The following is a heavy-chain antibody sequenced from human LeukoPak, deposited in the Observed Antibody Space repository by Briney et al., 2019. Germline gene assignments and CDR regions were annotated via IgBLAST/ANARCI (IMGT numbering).Heavy chain of an antibody. D-gene: IGHD1-26*01. Sequence: ASVKVCCKPSGYIFTAFYTHWVRQAPGQGLEWMGWVDPRNGATHYAQKFQGRITMTRDTSISTAYLQLSNLISDDTAIYYCAQIGILGSYWDFHSWGHGTLVTVSS. J-gene: IGHJ4*01. CDR3: AQIGILGSYWDFHS. CDR1: GYIFTAFY. CDR2: VDPRNGAT. V-gene: IGHV1-2*02.